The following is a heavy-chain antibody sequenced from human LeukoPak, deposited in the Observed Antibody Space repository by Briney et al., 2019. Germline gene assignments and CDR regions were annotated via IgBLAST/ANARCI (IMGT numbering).Heavy chain of an antibody. Sequence: GRSLGPSCAASGLAFSDYWMSWVRHAAGKGLEWGAKIKPDGGHKNYVDSVKGRFTISRDNAKNSLYLEMNSLRAEDTAIYYCASTFPYCGCGGRELGGQGTMVTVSS. D-gene: IGHD2-21*01. CDR1: GLAFSDYW. J-gene: IGHJ4*02. CDR2: IKPDGGHK. CDR3: ASTFPYCGCGGREL. V-gene: IGHV3-7*01.